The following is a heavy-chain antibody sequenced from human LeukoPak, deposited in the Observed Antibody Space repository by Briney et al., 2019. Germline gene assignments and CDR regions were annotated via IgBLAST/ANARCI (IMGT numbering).Heavy chain of an antibody. V-gene: IGHV1-2*02. CDR3: ARGLSDYDLWSGYEYYFDY. D-gene: IGHD3-3*01. CDR2: INPNSGGT. J-gene: IGHJ4*02. CDR1: GYTFTGYY. Sequence: GASVKVSCKASGYTFTGYYMHWVRQAPGQGLEWMGWINPNSGGTNYAQKFQGRVTMTRDTSISTAYMELSRLRSDDTAVYYCARGLSDYDLWSGYEYYFDYWGQGTLVTVSS.